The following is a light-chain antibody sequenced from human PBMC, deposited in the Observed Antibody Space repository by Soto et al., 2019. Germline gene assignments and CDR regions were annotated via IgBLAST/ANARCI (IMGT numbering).Light chain of an antibody. J-gene: IGKJ5*01. Sequence: DIQRTQSPSSLSASVGDRVTITCGASQSISSYLNWYQQKPGKAPKLLIYAASSLQSGVPSRFSGSGSGTDGTLTISSLQHEDCATYYCQQSYSTPVTFGQGTRLEIK. CDR1: QSISSY. CDR3: QQSYSTPVT. V-gene: IGKV1-39*01. CDR2: AAS.